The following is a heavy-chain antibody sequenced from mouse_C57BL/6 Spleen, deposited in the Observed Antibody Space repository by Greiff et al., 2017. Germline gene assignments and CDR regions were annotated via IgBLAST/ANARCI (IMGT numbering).Heavy chain of an antibody. D-gene: IGHD2-5*01. CDR3: ARRYYSNYADY. Sequence: QVQLQQPGAELVKPGASVKLSCKASGYTFTSYWMQWVKQRPGQGLEWIGEIDPSDSYTNYNQKFKGKATLTIDTSSSTAYMQLSSLTSEDSAVYYCARRYYSNYADYWGQGTPLTVSS. J-gene: IGHJ2*01. CDR2: IDPSDSYT. V-gene: IGHV1-50*01. CDR1: GYTFTSYW.